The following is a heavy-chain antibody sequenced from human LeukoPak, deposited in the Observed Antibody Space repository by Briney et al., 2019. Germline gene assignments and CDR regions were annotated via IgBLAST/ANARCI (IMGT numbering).Heavy chain of an antibody. CDR1: GFTFSSYA. CDR3: AKVRMITMIAYDAFDI. J-gene: IGHJ3*02. Sequence: GGSLRLSCAASGFTFSSYAMHWVRQAPGKGLEWVAVISYDGSNKYYADSVKGRFTISRDNSKNTLYLQMNSLRAEDTAVYYCAKVRMITMIAYDAFDIWGQGTMVTVSS. V-gene: IGHV3-30*04. D-gene: IGHD3-22*01. CDR2: ISYDGSNK.